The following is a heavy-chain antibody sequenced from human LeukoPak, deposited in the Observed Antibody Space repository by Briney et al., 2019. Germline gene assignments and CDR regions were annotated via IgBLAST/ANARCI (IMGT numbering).Heavy chain of an antibody. J-gene: IGHJ4*02. D-gene: IGHD4/OR15-4a*01. Sequence: GGSLRLSCTTSGFTFDDYPMNWVRQAPGKGLEWVGFIGGRTFRCTTQYAASLKGRFTISRDHSKSTAYLQMISLKIEDTGVYYCARDPNYYYPSYYYDSWGLGTLVTVSS. CDR1: GFTFDDYP. V-gene: IGHV3-49*04. CDR2: IGGRTFRCTT. CDR3: ARDPNYYYPSYYYDS.